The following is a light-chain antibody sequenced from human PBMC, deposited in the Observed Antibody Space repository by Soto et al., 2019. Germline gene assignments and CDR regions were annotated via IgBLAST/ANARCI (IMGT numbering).Light chain of an antibody. Sequence: DIQMTQSPSTLPASVGDRVTITCRAAESISKHLNWYQQKPGRAPDLLIYAASTLQNGVPSRFTGSGSGTEFTLTITGLQIEEFATYYCQQDYSTLATFGQGTKLDIK. CDR3: QQDYSTLAT. J-gene: IGKJ5*01. V-gene: IGKV1-39*01. CDR1: ESISKH. CDR2: AAS.